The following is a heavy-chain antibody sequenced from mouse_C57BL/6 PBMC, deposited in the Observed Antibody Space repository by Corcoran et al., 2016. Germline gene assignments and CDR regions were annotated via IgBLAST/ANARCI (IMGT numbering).Heavy chain of an antibody. V-gene: IGHV1-80*01. CDR1: GYAFSSYW. Sequence: QVQLQQSGAELVKPGASVKISCKASGYAFSSYWMNWVKHRPGKGLEWIGQIYPGDGDTNYNGKFKGKATLTADKSSSTAYMQLSSLTSEDSAVYFCARHYDYDEGYFDVWGTGTTVTVSS. D-gene: IGHD2-4*01. J-gene: IGHJ1*03. CDR2: IYPGDGDT. CDR3: ARHYDYDEGYFDV.